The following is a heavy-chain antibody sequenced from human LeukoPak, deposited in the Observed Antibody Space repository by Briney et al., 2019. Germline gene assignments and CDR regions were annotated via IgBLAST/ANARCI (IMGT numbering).Heavy chain of an antibody. CDR3: ARASVVVPALSAFDI. V-gene: IGHV4-30-2*01. CDR2: IYHSGST. Sequence: SQTLSLTCTVSGGSLSSGGYDWGWVRQPPGKGLEWVGYIYHSGSTYYNPSLKSRVTISVDRSKHQFSLKLSSVTAADTAVYYCARASVVVPALSAFDIWGQGTMVTVSS. J-gene: IGHJ3*02. D-gene: IGHD2-2*01. CDR1: GGSLSSGGYD.